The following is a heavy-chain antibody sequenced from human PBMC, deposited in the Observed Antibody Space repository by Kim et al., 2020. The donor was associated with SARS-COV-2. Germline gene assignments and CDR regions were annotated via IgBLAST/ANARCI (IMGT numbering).Heavy chain of an antibody. CDR1: GGSISSYY. V-gene: IGHV4-4*07. J-gene: IGHJ5*02. CDR3: ARYLGYSGYVKDNWFDP. D-gene: IGHD5-12*01. CDR2: IYTSGST. Sequence: SETLSLTCTVSGGSISSYYWSWIRQPAGKGLEWIGRIYTSGSTNYNPSLKSRVTMSVDTSKNQFSLKLSSVTAADTAVYYCARYLGYSGYVKDNWFDPWGQGTLVTVSS.